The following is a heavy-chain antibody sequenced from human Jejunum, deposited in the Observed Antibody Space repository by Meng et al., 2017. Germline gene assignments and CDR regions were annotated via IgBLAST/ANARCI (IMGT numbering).Heavy chain of an antibody. J-gene: IGHJ2*01. CDR1: CGAIESNNW. Sequence: VSMQESGPGLAKPSETLSLTCAVSCGAIESNNWWTWIRQPPGQGLEWIGEVYHSGSTHYNPSLQSRVTISIDNSKNRFSLSLNSVTAADTAIYYCARADYVRYFDLWGRGTLVTVSS. CDR2: VYHSGST. V-gene: IGHV4-4*02. CDR3: ARADYVRYFDL. D-gene: IGHD3-10*02.